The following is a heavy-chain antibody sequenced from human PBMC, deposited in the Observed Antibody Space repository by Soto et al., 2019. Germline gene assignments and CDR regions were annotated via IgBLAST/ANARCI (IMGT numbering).Heavy chain of an antibody. CDR1: GGTFSSYA. J-gene: IGHJ4*02. Sequence: SVKVSCKASGGTFSSYAISWVRQAPGQGLEWMGGIIPIFGTANYAQKFQGRVTITADESTSTAYMELSSLRSEDTAVYYCARETSIAARPLFDYWGQGTMVTVSS. V-gene: IGHV1-69*13. CDR2: IIPIFGTA. D-gene: IGHD6-6*01. CDR3: ARETSIAARPLFDY.